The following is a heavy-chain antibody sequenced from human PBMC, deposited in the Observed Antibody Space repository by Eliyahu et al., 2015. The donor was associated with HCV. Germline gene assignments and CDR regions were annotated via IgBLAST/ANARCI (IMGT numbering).Heavy chain of an antibody. J-gene: IGHJ6*02. CDR2: VRYDGSNK. V-gene: IGHV3-30*02. Sequence: QVQLVESGGGVVPPGGSLXLSCAASXFTFXSQGMXWVRQAPGKGLEWVTFVRYDGSNKYYADSVKGRFTISRDNSKNTLYLQMNSLRAEDTAVYYCAKDRSSGSNYYYDGMDVWGQGTTVTVSS. CDR1: XFTFXSQG. CDR3: AKDRSSGSNYYYDGMDV. D-gene: IGHD3-10*01.